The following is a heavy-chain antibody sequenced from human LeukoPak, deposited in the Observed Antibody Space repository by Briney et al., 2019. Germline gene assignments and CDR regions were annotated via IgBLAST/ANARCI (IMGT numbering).Heavy chain of an antibody. J-gene: IGHJ4*02. Sequence: AAVKVSCKASGYTFTSCGITWVRQPPGQGLEWMGWISAYNGNTDYAQKFQGRVTMTTHTSTTTAYMEVTSLISEDTAVYYCARTYSSYSSNSEFDYWGQGALFSASS. CDR1: GYTFTSCG. V-gene: IGHV1-18*01. D-gene: IGHD6-13*01. CDR3: ARTYSSYSSNSEFDY. CDR2: ISAYNGNT.